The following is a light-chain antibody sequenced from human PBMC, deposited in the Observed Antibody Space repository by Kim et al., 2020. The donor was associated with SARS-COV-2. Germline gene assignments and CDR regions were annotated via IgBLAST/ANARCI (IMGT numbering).Light chain of an antibody. J-gene: IGKJ1*01. CDR1: QNIKNK. CDR2: DAT. Sequence: PPGERATLSCGASQNIKNKLVWYQQKPGQAPRLLIYDATTRATDIPARFIGSGSETDFTLTISSLQSEDFAVYFCQQSYNWPPLTFGQGTKVDIK. V-gene: IGKV3-15*01. CDR3: QQSYNWPPLT.